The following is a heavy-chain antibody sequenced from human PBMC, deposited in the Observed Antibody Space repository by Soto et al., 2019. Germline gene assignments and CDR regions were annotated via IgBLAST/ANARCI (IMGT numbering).Heavy chain of an antibody. V-gene: IGHV3-64D*08. J-gene: IGHJ4*02. D-gene: IGHD3-3*02. CDR1: GFTFSMHS. CDR3: LEDADHTINTLLVLIFDY. CDR2: ISRDGRST. Sequence: GGSLRLSCSASGFTFSMHSMHWDRQTPGKALEYVSAISRDGRSTFYADSVKGRFTISRDNSKNTLYLRMNSLRSDDTAVYYCLEDADHTINTLLVLIFDYWGQGTLVTVSS.